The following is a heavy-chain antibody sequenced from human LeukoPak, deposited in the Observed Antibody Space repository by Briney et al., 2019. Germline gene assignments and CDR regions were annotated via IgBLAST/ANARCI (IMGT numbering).Heavy chain of an antibody. Sequence: SETLSLTCGVSGFSIRSGHYWGWIRQPPGKGLEGIGSIYHRWSTYYNPSIKRRVPISVDTSKNQFSLKLSSVTAADTAVYYCAREQNGDANYFDYWGQGTLVTVSS. J-gene: IGHJ4*02. D-gene: IGHD4-17*01. CDR1: GFSIRSGHY. CDR2: IYHRWST. CDR3: AREQNGDANYFDY. V-gene: IGHV4-38-2*02.